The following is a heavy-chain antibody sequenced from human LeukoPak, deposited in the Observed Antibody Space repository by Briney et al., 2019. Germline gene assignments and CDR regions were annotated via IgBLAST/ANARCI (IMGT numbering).Heavy chain of an antibody. CDR3: ARGMVRGDYYYMDV. CDR1: VGTFSSYA. Sequence: SVKVSCKASVGTFSSYAISWVRQAPGQGLEWMGGIIPIFGTANYAQKFQGRVTITTDESTSTAYMELSSLRSEDTAVYYCARGMVRGDYYYMDVWGKGTTVTVSS. V-gene: IGHV1-69*05. D-gene: IGHD3-10*01. J-gene: IGHJ6*03. CDR2: IIPIFGTA.